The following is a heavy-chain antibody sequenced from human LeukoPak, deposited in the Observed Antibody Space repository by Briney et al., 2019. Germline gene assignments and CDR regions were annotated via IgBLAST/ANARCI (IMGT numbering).Heavy chain of an antibody. Sequence: GGSLRLSCAASGFTFSAYXXXXXXQVPGXGLEXXXXXNNDGSSTTYADSVKGRFTISRDNAKNTLFLQMNSLRAEDTAVYYCVRDLELVYYDTSAYEYWGQGNLVTVSS. D-gene: IGHD3-22*01. J-gene: IGHJ4*02. CDR3: VRDLELVYYDTSAYEY. CDR2: XNNDGSST. V-gene: IGHV3-74*01. CDR1: GFTFSAYX.